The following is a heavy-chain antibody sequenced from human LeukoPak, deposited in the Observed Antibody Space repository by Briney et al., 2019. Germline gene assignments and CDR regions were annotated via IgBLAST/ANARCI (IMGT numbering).Heavy chain of an antibody. D-gene: IGHD2-2*01. CDR3: ARLPDIVVVPAATGGSWFDP. Sequence: SETLSLTCTVSGGSISSSSYYWGWIRQPPGKGLEWIGSIYYSGSTYYNPSLKSRVTISVDTSKNQFSLKLSSVTAADTAVYYCARLPDIVVVPAATGGSWFDPWGQGTLVTVSS. J-gene: IGHJ5*02. CDR2: IYYSGST. V-gene: IGHV4-39*01. CDR1: GGSISSSSYY.